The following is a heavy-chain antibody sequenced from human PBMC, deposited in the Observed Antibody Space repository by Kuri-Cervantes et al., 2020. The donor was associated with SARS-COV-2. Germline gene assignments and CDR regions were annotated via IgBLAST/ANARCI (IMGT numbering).Heavy chain of an antibody. D-gene: IGHD3-22*01. V-gene: IGHV4-39*07. Sequence: ESLKISCTVSGGSISSSSYYWGWIRQPPGKGLEWIGSIYYSGSTYYNPSLKSRVTISVDTSKNHFSLKLSSVTAADTAVYYCAGTKYYYDSSGYYYVEGWFDPWGQGTLVTVSS. J-gene: IGHJ5*02. CDR2: IYYSGST. CDR3: AGTKYYYDSSGYYYVEGWFDP. CDR1: GGSISSSSYY.